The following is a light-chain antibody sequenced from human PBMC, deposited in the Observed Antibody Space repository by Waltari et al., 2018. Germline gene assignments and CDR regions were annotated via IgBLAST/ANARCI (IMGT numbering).Light chain of an antibody. CDR2: KDP. V-gene: IGLV3-25*03. CDR3: HSSDMTGTWV. Sequence: SSQLTQPSSVSLSPGQTARITCSGDALTRQYVYWYQLKPGLAPVMVIYKDPRWPSGIAERFSASTAGTTVTLTISGVQAEDEADYYCHSSDMTGTWVFGGGTRLTVL. J-gene: IGLJ3*02. CDR1: ALTRQY.